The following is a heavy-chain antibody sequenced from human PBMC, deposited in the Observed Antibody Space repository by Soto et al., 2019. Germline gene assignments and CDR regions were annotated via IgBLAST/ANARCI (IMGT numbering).Heavy chain of an antibody. Sequence: QLQLQESGSGLVKPSQTLSLTCAVSGGSISSGGYSWSWIRQPPGKGLEWIGYIYHSGSTYYNPSLKSRVTISVDRSKNQFSLKLSSVTAADTAVYYCARGTKGGWFDPWGQGTLVTVSS. J-gene: IGHJ5*02. CDR2: IYHSGST. CDR1: GGSISSGGYS. CDR3: ARGTKGGWFDP. D-gene: IGHD3-10*01. V-gene: IGHV4-30-2*01.